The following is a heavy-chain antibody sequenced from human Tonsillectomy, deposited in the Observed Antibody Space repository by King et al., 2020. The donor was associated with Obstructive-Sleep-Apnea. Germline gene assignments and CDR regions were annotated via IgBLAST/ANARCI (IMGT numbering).Heavy chain of an antibody. Sequence: VQLVESGGGVVQPGRSLRLSCAASGFTFSSYNMHCVRQAPGKGLEWVGSIYYDGSNTLYGDSVKGRFTISRDNSGNTVYLEMNNLRVEDTAVYYCAREKLVVAAPDYWGQGTLVSVSS. CDR2: IYYDGSNT. CDR3: AREKLVVAAPDY. D-gene: IGHD2-15*01. V-gene: IGHV3-33*01. J-gene: IGHJ4*02. CDR1: GFTFSSYN.